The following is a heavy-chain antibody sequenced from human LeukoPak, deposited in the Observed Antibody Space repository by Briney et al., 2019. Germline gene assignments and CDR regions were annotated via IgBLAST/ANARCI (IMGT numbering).Heavy chain of an antibody. CDR3: ARIGSYLDAVDI. CDR2: IKQDGSEK. Sequence: GGSLRLSCAASGFTFSNAWMSWVRQAPGKGLEWVANIKQDGSEKYYGDSVKGRFTISRDNAKNSLHLQMNSLRAEDTAVYYCARIGSYLDAVDIWGQGTMVTVSS. CDR1: GFTFSNAW. D-gene: IGHD1-26*01. J-gene: IGHJ3*02. V-gene: IGHV3-7*01.